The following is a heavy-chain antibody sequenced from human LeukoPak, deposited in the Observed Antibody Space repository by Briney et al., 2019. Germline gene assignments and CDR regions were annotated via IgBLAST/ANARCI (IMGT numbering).Heavy chain of an antibody. Sequence: PSETLSLTCTVSGDSLGSGMYYWGWIRQAPGKGLTWIGSIYQSGSIFYNASCESRVAMSVPPSNPQLPLRLTSVAAADTAVYCCARLCQVNTCAKFAHWGQGMLVTVSS. J-gene: IGHJ4*02. CDR2: IYQSGSI. CDR3: ARLCQVNTCAKFAH. CDR1: GDSLGSGMYY. V-gene: IGHV4-39*01. D-gene: IGHD3-16*01.